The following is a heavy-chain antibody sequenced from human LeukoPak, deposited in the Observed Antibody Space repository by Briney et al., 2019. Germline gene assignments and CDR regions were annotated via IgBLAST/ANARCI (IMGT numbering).Heavy chain of an antibody. J-gene: IGHJ6*02. CDR3: ASLRPIAYYYHGMDV. V-gene: IGHV4-34*01. CDR2: INHSGST. CDR1: GGSFSGYY. D-gene: IGHD5-12*01. Sequence: PETLSLTCAVYGGSFSGYYWSWIRQPPGKGLEWIGEINHSGSTNYNPSLKSRVTISVDTSKNQFSLKLSSVTAADTAVYYCASLRPIAYYYHGMDVWGQGTTVTVSS.